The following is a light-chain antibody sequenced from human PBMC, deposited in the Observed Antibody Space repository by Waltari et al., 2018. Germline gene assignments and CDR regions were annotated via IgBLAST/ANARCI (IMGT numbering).Light chain of an antibody. CDR2: KAS. J-gene: IGKJ2*01. Sequence: DTRLTQSPSTLSASVGDRVTMTCRASQSINRWLAWYQQKPGRAPTLLIYKASILQSGFPSRFSGSGSGTEFTLTIAGLRPDDIGTYYCQQYDRYPETFGQGT. V-gene: IGKV1-5*03. CDR1: QSINRW. CDR3: QQYDRYPET.